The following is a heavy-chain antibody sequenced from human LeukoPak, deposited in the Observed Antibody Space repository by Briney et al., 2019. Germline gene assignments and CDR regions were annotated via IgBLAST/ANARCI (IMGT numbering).Heavy chain of an antibody. Sequence: PSETLSLTCAVYGGSFSGYYWSWIRQPPGKGLEWIGEINHSGSTNYNPSLKSRGTISVDTSKNQFSLKLSSVTAADTAVYYFASGYSGYGYYYYMDVWGKGTTVTVSS. CDR1: GGSFSGYY. J-gene: IGHJ6*03. D-gene: IGHD5-12*01. V-gene: IGHV4-34*01. CDR3: ASGYSGYGYYYYMDV. CDR2: INHSGST.